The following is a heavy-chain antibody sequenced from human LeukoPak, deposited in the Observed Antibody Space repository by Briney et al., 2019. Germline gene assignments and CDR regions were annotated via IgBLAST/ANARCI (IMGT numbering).Heavy chain of an antibody. CDR1: GGSFSGYY. CDR2: INHSGST. V-gene: IGHV4-34*01. Sequence: SETLSLTCAVYGGSFSGYYWSWIRQPPGKGLEWIGEINHSGSTNYNPSLKSRVTISVDTSKNQFSLKLSSVTAADTAVYSCARAAHSSGWYGFFDYWGQGTLVTVSS. CDR3: ARAAHSSGWYGFFDY. J-gene: IGHJ4*02. D-gene: IGHD6-19*01.